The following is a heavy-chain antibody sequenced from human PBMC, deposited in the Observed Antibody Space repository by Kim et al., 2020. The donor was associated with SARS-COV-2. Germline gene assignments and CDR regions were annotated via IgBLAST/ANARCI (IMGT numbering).Heavy chain of an antibody. CDR2: ISYDGSNK. D-gene: IGHD3-10*01. V-gene: IGHV3-30*18. CDR3: AKSFGGWFGELFPTYYYYGMDV. Sequence: GGSLRLSCAASGFTFSSYGMHWVRQAPGKGLEWVAVISYDGSNKYYADSVKGRFTISRDNSKNTLYLQMNSLRAEDTAVYYCAKSFGGWFGELFPTYYYYGMDVWGQGTTVTVSS. J-gene: IGHJ6*02. CDR1: GFTFSSYG.